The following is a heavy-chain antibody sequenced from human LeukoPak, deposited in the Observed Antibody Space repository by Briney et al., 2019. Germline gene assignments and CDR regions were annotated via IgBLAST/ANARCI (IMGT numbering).Heavy chain of an antibody. D-gene: IGHD4-17*01. J-gene: IGHJ6*03. CDR2: MNPNSGNT. Sequence: GASVKVSCKASGYTFPSYDINWVRQATGQGLAWMGWMNPNSGNTGYAQKFQGRATMTRNTSISTAYMELSSLRSEDTAVYYCARVTVTTSTYYYYMDVWGKGTTVTISS. CDR1: GYTFPSYD. CDR3: ARVTVTTSTYYYYMDV. V-gene: IGHV1-8*01.